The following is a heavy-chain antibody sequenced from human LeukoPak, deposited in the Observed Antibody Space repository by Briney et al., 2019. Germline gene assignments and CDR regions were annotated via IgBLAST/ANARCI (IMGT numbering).Heavy chain of an antibody. CDR3: AREGYCSSTSCYIGWFDP. Sequence: ASVKVSCKVSGYTLTELSMHWVRQAPGKGLEWMGGFDPEDGETIYAQKFQGRVTMTEDTSTDTAYMELSSLRSEDTAVYYCAREGYCSSTSCYIGWFDPWGQGTLVTVSS. CDR2: FDPEDGET. J-gene: IGHJ5*02. CDR1: GYTLTELS. D-gene: IGHD2-2*02. V-gene: IGHV1-24*01.